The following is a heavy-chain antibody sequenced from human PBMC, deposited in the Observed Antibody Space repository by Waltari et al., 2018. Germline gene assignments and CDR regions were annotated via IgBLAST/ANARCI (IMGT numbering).Heavy chain of an antibody. D-gene: IGHD4-17*01. CDR2: ISSSSTYI. CDR3: SREITVTDADH. Sequence: EVHLVESGGGLVKPGGSLRLSCAASGFSFSTYTLNWVRQDPGKGLEWFSSISSSSTYIHNADSVKGRFTISRDNAKSSLHLQMNSLRVEDTALYYCSREITVTDADHWGQGTQVTVS. V-gene: IGHV3-21*06. CDR1: GFSFSTYT. J-gene: IGHJ4*02.